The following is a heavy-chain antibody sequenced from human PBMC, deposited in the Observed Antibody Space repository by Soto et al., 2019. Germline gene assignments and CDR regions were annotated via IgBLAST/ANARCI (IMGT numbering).Heavy chain of an antibody. Sequence: QVQLVQSGAEVKKPGSSVKVSCKASGGTFSTSAIRWVRQAPGQGLEWVGGIMPVFAKPDYAQKFRGRVTITADESPTTADLVLTSLRSCDTAVYYCACDNDRQQLGGNYYYIFYVWRHGTAFTVSS. CDR2: IMPVFAKP. CDR1: GGTFSTSA. V-gene: IGHV1-69*12. CDR3: ACDNDRQQLGGNYYYIFYV. D-gene: IGHD1-1*01. J-gene: IGHJ6*02.